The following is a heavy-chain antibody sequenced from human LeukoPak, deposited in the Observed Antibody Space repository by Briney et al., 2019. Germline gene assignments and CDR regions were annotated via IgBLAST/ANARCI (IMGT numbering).Heavy chain of an antibody. Sequence: SETLSLTCTVSGGSISSYYWSWIRQPAGKGLEWIGRSYTSGSTNYNPSLKSRVTMSVDTSKNQFSLKLSSVTAADTAVYYCAREAITIFGVVIEGGEYYFDYWGQGTLVTVSS. V-gene: IGHV4-4*07. D-gene: IGHD3-3*01. J-gene: IGHJ4*02. CDR2: SYTSGST. CDR3: AREAITIFGVVIEGGEYYFDY. CDR1: GGSISSYY.